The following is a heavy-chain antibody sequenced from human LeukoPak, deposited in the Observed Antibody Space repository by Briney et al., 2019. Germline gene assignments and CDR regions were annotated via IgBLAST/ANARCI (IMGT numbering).Heavy chain of an antibody. J-gene: IGHJ3*02. V-gene: IGHV4-4*07. CDR3: ARGGYYYDSSGYYPDAFDI. D-gene: IGHD3-22*01. CDR2: IYTSGST. Sequence: SETLSLTCTVSGGSISSYYWSWIRQPAGKGLEWIGRIYTSGSTNYNPSLKSRVTMSVDTSKNQFPLKLSSVTAADTAVYYCARGGYYYDSSGYYPDAFDIWGQGTMVTVSS. CDR1: GGSISSYY.